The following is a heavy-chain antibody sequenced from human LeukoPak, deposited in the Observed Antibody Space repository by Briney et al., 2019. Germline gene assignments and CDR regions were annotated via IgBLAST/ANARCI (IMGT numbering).Heavy chain of an antibody. J-gene: IGHJ6*03. CDR2: IKQDISEK. Sequence: GGSLRLSCAASGFTFRNYWMSWVRQAPGKGLEWAANIKQDISEKYYVDSVKDRFTISRDNAKNSLYLQLNILRAEDTAIYYCARHHYFYFYMGVWGKGTTVTVSS. CDR1: GFTFRNYW. V-gene: IGHV3-7*01. CDR3: ARHHYFYFYMGV.